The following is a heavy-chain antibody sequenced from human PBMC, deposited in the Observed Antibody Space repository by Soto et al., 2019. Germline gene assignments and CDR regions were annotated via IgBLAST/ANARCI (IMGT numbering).Heavy chain of an antibody. J-gene: IGHJ4*02. CDR3: ARDPVTAD. V-gene: IGHV3-7*03. Sequence: GGSLRLSCAASGFTLNNYYLSWVRQAPGKGLEWVGNIKGDGSDPHYVDSVKGRFTISRDNAENSIYLQMNSLKAEDTAMYYCARDPVTADWGQGTLVTVSS. CDR1: GFTLNNYY. CDR2: IKGDGSDP.